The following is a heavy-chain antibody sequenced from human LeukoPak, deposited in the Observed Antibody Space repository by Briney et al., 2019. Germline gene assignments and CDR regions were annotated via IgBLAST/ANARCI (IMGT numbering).Heavy chain of an antibody. CDR2: INHSGSI. D-gene: IGHD3-3*01. Sequence: SETLSLTCAVYGGTFSGYYWSWIRQPPGKGLEWIGEINHSGSINYTPSLKSRVTISVDTSKNQFSLKLSSVTAADTAVYYCARGKNYDLWSGSNVMADYYYYMDVWGKGTTVTVSS. CDR3: ARGKNYDLWSGSNVMADYYYYMDV. J-gene: IGHJ6*03. V-gene: IGHV4-34*01. CDR1: GGTFSGYY.